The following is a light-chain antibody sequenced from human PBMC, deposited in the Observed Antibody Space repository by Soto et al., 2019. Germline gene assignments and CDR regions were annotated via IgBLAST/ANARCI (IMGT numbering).Light chain of an antibody. CDR1: QSISTY. CDR3: QESYSTPYT. Sequence: DIQMTQSPSSLSAFLGDRVTITCRASQSISTYLNWYQQKPGKAPKLLIYAASSLQSGVPSRFSGSGSGTDFTLTISSLQPEDFATYFCQESYSTPYTFGLGTKVDIK. J-gene: IGKJ2*01. V-gene: IGKV1-39*01. CDR2: AAS.